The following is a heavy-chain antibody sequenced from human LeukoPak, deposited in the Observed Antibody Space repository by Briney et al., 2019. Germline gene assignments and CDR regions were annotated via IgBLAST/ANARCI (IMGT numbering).Heavy chain of an antibody. V-gene: IGHV4-59*02. D-gene: IGHD3-9*01. CDR2: IYYSGNT. CDR1: AGSVRTYY. J-gene: IGHJ3*02. CDR3: AREARVDRAFDI. Sequence: SQTLSLTCSVSAGSVRTYYWGSIRQPPGKGLEWIGYIYYSGNTYYNPSLKSRVTISVDTSKNQFSLKLSSVTAADTAVYFCAREARVDRAFDIWGQGTMVTVSA.